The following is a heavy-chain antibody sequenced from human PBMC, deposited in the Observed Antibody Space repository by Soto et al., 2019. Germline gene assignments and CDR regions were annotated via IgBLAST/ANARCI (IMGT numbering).Heavy chain of an antibody. CDR2: IWNDGSFE. D-gene: IGHD3-10*01. V-gene: IGHV3-33*04. Sequence: QVQLVESGGGVAQPGRSLRLSCAASGFTFSQSAMHWVRQAPGKGLEWVSGIWNDGSFEDYVDSVKGRFSISRDNSKNTLYLEMNSLRAEDTAIYYCARALLKALNRAGVGAQNWFDPWGQGTLVTVSS. CDR3: ARALLKALNRAGVGAQNWFDP. CDR1: GFTFSQSA. J-gene: IGHJ5*02.